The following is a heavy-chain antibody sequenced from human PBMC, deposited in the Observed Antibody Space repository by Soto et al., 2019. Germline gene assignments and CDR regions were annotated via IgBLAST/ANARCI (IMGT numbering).Heavy chain of an antibody. J-gene: IGHJ4*02. CDR3: ARDLYPLAYYFDF. Sequence: ASVKVSCKASGYTFTNHGISWVRQAPGQGLEWLGWISGHNGNTKYAQRLKGRVTMTADTSTSTAYMELRSLRSDDTAVYYCARDLYPLAYYFDFWGQGALVTVSS. D-gene: IGHD2-8*01. CDR1: GYTFTNHG. V-gene: IGHV1-18*04. CDR2: ISGHNGNT.